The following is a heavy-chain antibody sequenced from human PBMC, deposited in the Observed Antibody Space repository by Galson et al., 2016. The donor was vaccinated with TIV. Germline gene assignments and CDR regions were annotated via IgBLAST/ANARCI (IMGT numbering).Heavy chain of an antibody. D-gene: IGHD3-10*01. CDR3: AGASFGSGTYYLYVDF. V-gene: IGHV4-61*02. J-gene: IGHJ4*02. CDR1: GASIRGGNYY. CDR2: FYSSGNS. Sequence: TLSLTCTVSGASIRGGNYYWSWIRQSAGKGLEWIGRFYSSGNSDYKPSLRRRVTISGDKSKNQVSLTLPSVTAADTAVYYCAGASFGSGTYYLYVDFWGPGILGTGSS.